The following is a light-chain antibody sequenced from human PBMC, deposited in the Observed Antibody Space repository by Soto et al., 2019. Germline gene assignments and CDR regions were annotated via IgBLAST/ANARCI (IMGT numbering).Light chain of an antibody. Sequence: EIVLTQSPDTLSSSPGERVIFSCRASQSLSNSYLAWYQHKPGQAPRLLIYGASRRATGIPERFRGAGSGTDFTLTISGLEPEDFAVYFCQQYGRPPWTFGQGTKVEIK. CDR1: QSLSNSY. CDR2: GAS. V-gene: IGKV3-20*01. CDR3: QQYGRPPWT. J-gene: IGKJ1*01.